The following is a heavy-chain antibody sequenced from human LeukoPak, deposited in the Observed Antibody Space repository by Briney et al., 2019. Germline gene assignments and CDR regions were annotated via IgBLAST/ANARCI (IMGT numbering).Heavy chain of an antibody. Sequence: GGSLRLSCAASGFTFSSYSMNWVRQAPGKGLEWVAVISYDGSNEYYADSVKGRFTISRDNSKNTLYLQMNSLRAEDTAVYYCAKDPALFIVVPAAIVFDYWGQGTLVTVSS. V-gene: IGHV3-30*18. CDR2: ISYDGSNE. D-gene: IGHD2-2*02. J-gene: IGHJ4*02. CDR1: GFTFSSYS. CDR3: AKDPALFIVVPAAIVFDY.